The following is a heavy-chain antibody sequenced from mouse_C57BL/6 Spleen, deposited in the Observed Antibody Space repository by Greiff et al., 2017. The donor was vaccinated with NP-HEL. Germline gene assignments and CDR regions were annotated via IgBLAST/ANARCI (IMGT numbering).Heavy chain of an antibody. CDR2: ISDGGSYT. CDR1: GFTFSSYA. J-gene: IGHJ3*01. CDR3: ARDDYYDYDWFAY. V-gene: IGHV5-4*01. Sequence: EVQLVESGGGLVKPGGSLKLSCAASGFTFSSYAMSWVRQTPEKRLEWVATISDGGSYTYYPDNVKGRFTISRDNAKNNLYLQMSHLKSEDTAMYYCARDDYYDYDWFAYWGQGTLVTVSA. D-gene: IGHD2-4*01.